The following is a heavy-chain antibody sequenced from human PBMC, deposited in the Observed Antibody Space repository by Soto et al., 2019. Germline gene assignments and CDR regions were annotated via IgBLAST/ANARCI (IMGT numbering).Heavy chain of an antibody. D-gene: IGHD3-10*01. Sequence: GASVKVSCKVSGYTLTELSMHWVRQAPGKGLEWMGGFDPEDGETIYAQKFQGRVTMTEDTSTDTAYMELSSLRSEDTAVYYCATALQYYYGSGSRPPYDYWGQGTLVTVSS. J-gene: IGHJ4*02. CDR2: FDPEDGET. CDR1: GYTLTELS. V-gene: IGHV1-24*01. CDR3: ATALQYYYGSGSRPPYDY.